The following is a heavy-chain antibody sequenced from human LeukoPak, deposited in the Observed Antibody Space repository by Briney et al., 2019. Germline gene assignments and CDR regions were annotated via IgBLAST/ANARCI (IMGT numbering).Heavy chain of an antibody. CDR2: INPNSGGT. Sequence: ASVKVSCKASGYTFTGYYMHWVRQAPGQGLEWMGWINPNSGGTNYAQKLQGRVTMTTDTSTSTAYMELRSLRSDDTAVYYCARVVIGIKSFDYWGQGTLVTVSS. J-gene: IGHJ4*02. CDR3: ARVVIGIKSFDY. V-gene: IGHV1-2*02. CDR1: GYTFTGYY. D-gene: IGHD3-22*01.